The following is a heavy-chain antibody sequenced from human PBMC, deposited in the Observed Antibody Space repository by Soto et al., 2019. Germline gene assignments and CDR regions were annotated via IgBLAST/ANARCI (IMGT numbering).Heavy chain of an antibody. J-gene: IGHJ4*02. V-gene: IGHV2-5*02. Sequence: QVTLKESGPTLVKPAQTLTLTCTFSGFSLSTSEMAVGWIRQPPGKALEWLALIYWDDDKRYNPSLKSRLAITKDTSKNQVVLTMTNMEPVDTATYYCAHSRTYCGADCYSPFDSWGQGTLVTVSS. D-gene: IGHD2-21*02. CDR1: GFSLSTSEMA. CDR3: AHSRTYCGADCYSPFDS. CDR2: IYWDDDK.